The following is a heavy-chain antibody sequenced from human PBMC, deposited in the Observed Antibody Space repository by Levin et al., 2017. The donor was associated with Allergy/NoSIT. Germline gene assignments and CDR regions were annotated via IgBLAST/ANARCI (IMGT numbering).Heavy chain of an antibody. CDR3: ARTLAVAGQDFDY. Sequence: GSLRLSCAVSGGSISSSNWWSWVRQPPGKGLEWIGEIYHSGSTNYNPSLKSRVTISVDKSKNQFSLKLSSVTAADTAVYYCARTLAVAGQDFDYWGQGTLVTVSS. J-gene: IGHJ4*02. CDR1: GGSISSSNW. D-gene: IGHD6-19*01. V-gene: IGHV4-4*02. CDR2: IYHSGST.